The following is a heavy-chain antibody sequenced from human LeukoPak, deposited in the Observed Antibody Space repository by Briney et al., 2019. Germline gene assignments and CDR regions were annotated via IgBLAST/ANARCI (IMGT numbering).Heavy chain of an antibody. V-gene: IGHV3-21*01. CDR1: VFTFSSYS. Sequence: PGGSLRLSCAASVFTFSSYSMNWVRQAPGKGLEWVSSISSSSSYIYYADSVKGRFTISRDNAKNSLYLQMNSLRAEDTAVYYFARVLAYSSSSVDYWGQGTLVTVSS. CDR3: ARVLAYSSSSVDY. CDR2: ISSSSSYI. D-gene: IGHD6-6*01. J-gene: IGHJ4*02.